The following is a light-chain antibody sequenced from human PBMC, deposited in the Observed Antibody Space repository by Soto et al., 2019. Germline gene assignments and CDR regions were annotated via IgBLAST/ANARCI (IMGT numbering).Light chain of an antibody. CDR1: SSNIGAGYD. J-gene: IGLJ1*01. V-gene: IGLV1-40*01. CDR3: QSYDNSLSGPV. Sequence: QSVLTQPPSVSGAPGQRVTISCTGISSNIGAGYDAHWYQQLPGKVPKLLIYGDTNRPSGVPDRFSGSKSGTSASLAITGLQPEDEADYYCQSYDNSLSGPVFGPGTKVTVL. CDR2: GDT.